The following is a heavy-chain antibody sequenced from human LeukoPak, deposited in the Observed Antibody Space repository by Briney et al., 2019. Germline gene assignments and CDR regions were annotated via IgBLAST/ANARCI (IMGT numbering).Heavy chain of an antibody. CDR3: ARNIGGYCSGGSRLGGLFDY. Sequence: SETLSLTCAVYGGSFSGYYWSWIRQPPGKGLEWIGEINHSGSTNYNPSLKSRVTISVDTSKNQFSLKLSSVTAADTAVYYCARNIGGYCSGGSRLGGLFDYWGQGTLVTVSS. J-gene: IGHJ4*02. CDR1: GGSFSGYY. CDR2: INHSGST. V-gene: IGHV4-34*01. D-gene: IGHD2-15*01.